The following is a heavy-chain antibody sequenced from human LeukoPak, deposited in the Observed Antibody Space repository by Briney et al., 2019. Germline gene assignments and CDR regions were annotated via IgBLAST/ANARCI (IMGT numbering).Heavy chain of an antibody. V-gene: IGHV4-39*01. CDR2: IYYSGST. CDR3: ARLRIAAAGYDY. CDR1: GGSISSSSYY. J-gene: IGHJ4*02. D-gene: IGHD6-13*01. Sequence: PSETLSLTCTVSGGSISSSSYYWGWIRQPPGKGLEWIGSIYYSGSTYYNPSLKSRVTISVDTSKNQFSLKLSSVTAADTAVYYCARLRIAAAGYDYWGQGTLVTVSS.